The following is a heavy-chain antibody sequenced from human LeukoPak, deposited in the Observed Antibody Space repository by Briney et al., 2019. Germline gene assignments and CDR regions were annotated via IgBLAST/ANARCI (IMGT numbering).Heavy chain of an antibody. CDR2: IYSGGST. CDR1: GFTVSSNY. Sequence: GGSLRLSCAASGFTVSSNYMSWVRQAPGKGLEWVSVIYSGGSTYYADSVKGRFTISRDSSKNTLYLQMNSLRAEDTAVYYCAKLLSSGWYYFDYWGQGTLVTVSS. V-gene: IGHV3-53*01. J-gene: IGHJ4*02. D-gene: IGHD6-19*01. CDR3: AKLLSSGWYYFDY.